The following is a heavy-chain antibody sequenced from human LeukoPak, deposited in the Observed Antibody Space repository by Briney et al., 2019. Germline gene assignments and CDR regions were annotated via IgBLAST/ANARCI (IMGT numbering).Heavy chain of an antibody. Sequence: PGESLRLSCTASGFTFSNFWMGWVRQAPGKGLEWVAVISYDGSNKYYADSVKGRFTISRDNSKNTLYLQMNSLRAEDTAVYYCAKQFGSPVDYWGQGTLVTVSS. CDR2: ISYDGSNK. CDR3: AKQFGSPVDY. D-gene: IGHD3-3*01. CDR1: GFTFSNFW. J-gene: IGHJ4*02. V-gene: IGHV3-30*18.